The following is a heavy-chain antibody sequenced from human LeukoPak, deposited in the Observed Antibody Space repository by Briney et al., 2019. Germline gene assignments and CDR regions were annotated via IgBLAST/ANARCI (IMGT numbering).Heavy chain of an antibody. CDR3: ARFDTSYYFDY. V-gene: IGHV1-3*01. CDR2: INAGNGNT. CDR1: GYIFTSHT. J-gene: IGHJ4*02. Sequence: GASVSVSCKASGYIFTSHTMHWVRQAPGQRLEWMGWINAGNGNTKYSQKFQGRVTITRDTSASTVYMELSSLRSEDMAVYYCARFDTSYYFDYWGQGTLVTVSS.